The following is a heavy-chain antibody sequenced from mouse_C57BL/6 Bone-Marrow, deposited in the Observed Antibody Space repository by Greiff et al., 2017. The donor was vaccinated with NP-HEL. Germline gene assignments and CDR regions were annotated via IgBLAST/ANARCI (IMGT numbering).Heavy chain of an antibody. V-gene: IGHV1-59*01. CDR3: ASFWYFDF. Sequence: QVQLQQPGAELVRPGTSVKLSCKASGYTFTSYWMHWVKQRPGQGLEWIGVIDPSDSYTNYNQKFKGKATLTVYTSSSTAYMHLSSLTSDDSAVYYCASFWYFDFWGTGTTVTVSS. CDR1: GYTFTSYW. J-gene: IGHJ1*03. CDR2: IDPSDSYT.